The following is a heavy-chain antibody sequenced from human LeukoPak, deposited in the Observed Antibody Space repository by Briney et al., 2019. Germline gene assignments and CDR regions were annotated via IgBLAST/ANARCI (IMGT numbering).Heavy chain of an antibody. CDR1: GGSISSSGYY. CDR3: ARTSYYGMEV. Sequence: SETLSLTCTVSGGSISSSGYYWGWIRQSPGKGLEWIGNVYHSGTTYYNPSLKSRVTMSVDTSKNQFSLKVTSVTAADTAVYYCARTSYYGMEVWGQGITVTVSS. V-gene: IGHV4-39*07. CDR2: VYHSGTT. J-gene: IGHJ6*02.